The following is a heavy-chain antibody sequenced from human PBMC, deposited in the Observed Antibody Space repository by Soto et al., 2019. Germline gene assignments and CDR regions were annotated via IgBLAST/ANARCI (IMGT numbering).Heavy chain of an antibody. V-gene: IGHV3-72*01. J-gene: IGHJ4*02. CDR1: GFTFSAHY. CDR2: IKNKANSYTT. Sequence: EVQLVESGGGLVQPGGSLRLSCAASGFTFSAHYMDWVRQAPGKGLEWVGRIKNKANSYTTEYAASVEGSCTISREDSQNSLYLQMNSLKTEDTAVYYCARVSLVGPSGGRYFDYWGQGSQVAVSS. D-gene: IGHD1-26*01. CDR3: ARVSLVGPSGGRYFDY.